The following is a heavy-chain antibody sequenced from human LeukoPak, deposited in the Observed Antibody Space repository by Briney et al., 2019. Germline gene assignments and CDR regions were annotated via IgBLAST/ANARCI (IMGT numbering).Heavy chain of an antibody. V-gene: IGHV1-69*05. Sequence: XCKASGGTLNTYAIXWVRQAPGQGLEXMGRLIYRVGTPTYAQRFEGRISITTDESTGTDYMELRSLRSEDTALYYCARDGLYYDDSSGYEFHHWGQGSLVIVSS. CDR1: GGTLNTYA. D-gene: IGHD3-22*01. J-gene: IGHJ1*01. CDR3: ARDGLYYDDSSGYEFHH. CDR2: LIYRVGTP.